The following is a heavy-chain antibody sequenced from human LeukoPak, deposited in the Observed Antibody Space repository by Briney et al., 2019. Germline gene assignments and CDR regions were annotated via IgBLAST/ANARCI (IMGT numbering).Heavy chain of an antibody. D-gene: IGHD2-15*01. CDR1: GFTFDDYT. J-gene: IGHJ3*01. V-gene: IGHV3-43*01. CDR2: ISWDGGST. Sequence: GGSLRLSCAASGFTFDDYTMHWVRQAPGKGLEWVSLISWDGGSTYYADSVKGRFTISRDNSKNTLYLQMNSLRAEDTAVYYCAKVWARYCSGGSCYHAAMAGFWGQGTMVTVSS. CDR3: AKVWARYCSGGSCYHAAMAGF.